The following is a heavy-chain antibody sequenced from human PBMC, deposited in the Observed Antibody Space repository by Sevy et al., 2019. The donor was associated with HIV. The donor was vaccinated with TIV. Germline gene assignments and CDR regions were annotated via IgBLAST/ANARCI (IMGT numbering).Heavy chain of an antibody. J-gene: IGHJ4*02. D-gene: IGHD1-1*01. Sequence: GGSLRLSCTTSGFTFGDFTMNWVRQAPGKGLEWVAFLKSDGTLNHDASVKGRFTISRDDSKGIAYLQMNDLKSEDTGVYYYTRWKGGQSIFEYWGQGALVTVSS. V-gene: IGHV3-49*04. CDR2: LKSDGTL. CDR3: TRWKGGQSIFEY. CDR1: GFTFGDFT.